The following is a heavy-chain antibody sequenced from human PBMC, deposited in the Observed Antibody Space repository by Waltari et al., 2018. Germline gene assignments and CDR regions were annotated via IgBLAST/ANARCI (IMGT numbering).Heavy chain of an antibody. J-gene: IGHJ4*02. Sequence: HVQLQESGPGLVKPSETLSLTCTVPGDFPSNDHWTWIRQAPGKGLEWIAYLRNTGATKCTPSLESRVTISTVTSKKQFSLRLTSVTAADTAVYYCARLPTKYYDSPGWGFFDQWGQGILVTVSS. CDR2: LRNTGAT. CDR1: GDFPSNDH. D-gene: IGHD3-22*01. V-gene: IGHV4-59*08. CDR3: ARLPTKYYDSPGWGFFDQ.